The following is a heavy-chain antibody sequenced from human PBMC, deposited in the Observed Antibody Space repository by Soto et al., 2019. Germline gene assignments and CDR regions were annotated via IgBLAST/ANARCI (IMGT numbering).Heavy chain of an antibody. V-gene: IGHV3-48*03. D-gene: IGHD1-26*01. CDR2: ISNSGGTI. CDR3: AGGVMYSGSYQD. CDR1: GFTFNNYE. Sequence: EVQLVESGGGLVQPGGSPRLSCAASGFTFNNYEMAWVRQAPGRGLEWISYISNSGGTIKYADSVKGRFTISRDNAKNSLYLQMNSLRAEDTAVYYCAGGVMYSGSYQDWGQGTLVTVSS. J-gene: IGHJ4*02.